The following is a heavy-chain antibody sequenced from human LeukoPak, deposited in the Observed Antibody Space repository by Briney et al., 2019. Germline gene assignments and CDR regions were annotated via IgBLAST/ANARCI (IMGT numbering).Heavy chain of an antibody. CDR3: ARRGTDASFFDV. D-gene: IGHD1-1*01. Sequence: AGGSLRLSCAASGFTFSSYTMHWVRQIPGERPEWVSSISGDTTYIYYADSVKGRFTISRDNTNTSLFLQLNGLRAEDTATYFCARRGTDASFFDVWGQGTMVTVSS. V-gene: IGHV3-21*01. J-gene: IGHJ3*01. CDR2: ISGDTTYI. CDR1: GFTFSSYT.